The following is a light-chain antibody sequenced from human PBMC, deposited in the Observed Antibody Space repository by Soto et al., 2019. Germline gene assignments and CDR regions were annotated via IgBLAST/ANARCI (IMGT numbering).Light chain of an antibody. V-gene: IGLV2-8*01. CDR3: CSYATPRL. CDR1: SSDIGAYNY. CDR2: EVS. J-gene: IGLJ2*01. Sequence: QSALTQPPSASGSPGQSVTISCTGTSSDIGAYNYVSWYQQYPGKAPKLIIYEVSQRPSGVPDRFSGSKSGNTASLTVSGLQLEDEADYYCCSYATPRLFGGGTKLTVL.